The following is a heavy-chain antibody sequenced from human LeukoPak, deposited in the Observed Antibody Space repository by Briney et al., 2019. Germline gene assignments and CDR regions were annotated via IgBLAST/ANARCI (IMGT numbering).Heavy chain of an antibody. D-gene: IGHD5-12*01. J-gene: IGHJ4*02. CDR2: ISYDGSNK. Sequence: GGSLRLSCAASGFTFSSYGMHWVRQAPGKGLEWVAVISYDGSNKYYADSVKGRFTISRDHSKNTLHLQMNSLRADDTAVYYCVKGGYDYVEIAYFDFWGQGTLVTVSS. V-gene: IGHV3-30*18. CDR1: GFTFSSYG. CDR3: VKGGYDYVEIAYFDF.